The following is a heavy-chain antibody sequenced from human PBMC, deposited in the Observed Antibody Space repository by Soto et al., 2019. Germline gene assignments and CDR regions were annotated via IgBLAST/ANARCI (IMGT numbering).Heavy chain of an antibody. V-gene: IGHV3-66*01. CDR1: GFTVSKYY. D-gene: IGHD3-10*01. CDR3: ARDNGNYYGSGSYNLFDY. CDR2: LFSGGTT. J-gene: IGHJ4*02. Sequence: GGSLRLSCAASGFTVSKYYMSWVRQAPGKGLEWVSVLFSGGTTFYADSGNDRFTISRDNSKNTLYLQLNSLRAEDTGVYYCARDNGNYYGSGSYNLFDYWGRGTLVTVSS.